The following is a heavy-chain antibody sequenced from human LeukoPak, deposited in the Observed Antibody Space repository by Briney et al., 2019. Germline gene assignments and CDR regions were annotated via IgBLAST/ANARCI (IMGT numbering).Heavy chain of an antibody. J-gene: IGHJ5*02. Sequence: SVKVSCKASGGTFSSYAISWVRQAPGQGLEWMGRIIPIFGTANYAQKFQGRVTITADESTSTAYMELSSLRSEDTAVYYCARDRYILTGYYSSGFDPWGQGTLATVSS. CDR1: GGTFSSYA. CDR2: IIPIFGTA. CDR3: ARDRYILTGYYSSGFDP. D-gene: IGHD3-9*01. V-gene: IGHV1-69*13.